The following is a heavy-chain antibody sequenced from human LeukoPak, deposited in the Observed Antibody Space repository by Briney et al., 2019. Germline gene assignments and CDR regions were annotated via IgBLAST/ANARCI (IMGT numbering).Heavy chain of an antibody. CDR1: GFIFSDYY. CDR2: IDSSGDVI. Sequence: GGSLRLSCAASGFIFSDYYMTWIRQAPGKGLEWLSYIDSSGDVIYYADSVKGRFTISRDNAKNSLYLQMNSLRAEDTAVYYCAREGENWKYWGQGTLVTVSS. D-gene: IGHD1-1*01. V-gene: IGHV3-11*04. CDR3: AREGENWKY. J-gene: IGHJ4*02.